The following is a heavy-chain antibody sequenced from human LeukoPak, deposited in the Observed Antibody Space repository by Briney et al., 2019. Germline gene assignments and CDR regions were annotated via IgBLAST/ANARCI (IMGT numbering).Heavy chain of an antibody. CDR2: IYTGDHT. CDR1: RISDY. Sequence: GGSLRLSCAASRISDYMIWVRQAPGTGLEWVSVIYTGDHTYYANSVKGRFTISRDNSQRMLYLQMNSLRAEDTSVYYCASSTSTPGGLDFWGQGTLVTVSS. V-gene: IGHV3-66*01. CDR3: ASSTSTPGGLDF. J-gene: IGHJ4*02. D-gene: IGHD2-2*01.